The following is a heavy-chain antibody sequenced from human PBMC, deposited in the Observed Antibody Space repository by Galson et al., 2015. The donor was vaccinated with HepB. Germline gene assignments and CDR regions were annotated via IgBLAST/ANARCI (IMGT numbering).Heavy chain of an antibody. D-gene: IGHD3-16*01. J-gene: IGHJ4*02. CDR1: GFTLNKYG. Sequence: SLRLSCAVFGFTLNKYGMHWVRQAPGKGLEWVAFISDDGSHKHYADSVKGRLTISRDNSKTKVYLQMNSLRGEDTAVYYCAKGNYDGSQDSFDYWGQGTLVTVSS. CDR3: AKGNYDGSQDSFDY. V-gene: IGHV3-30*18. CDR2: ISDDGSHK.